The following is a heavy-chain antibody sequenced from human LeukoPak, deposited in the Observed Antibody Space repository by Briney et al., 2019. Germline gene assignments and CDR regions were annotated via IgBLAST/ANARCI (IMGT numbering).Heavy chain of an antibody. CDR1: GFTFSNYW. CDR2: IKQDGSET. J-gene: IGHJ4*02. D-gene: IGHD1-7*01. V-gene: IGHV3-7*01. Sequence: PGGSLRLSCAVSGFTFSNYWMSWVRQAPGKGLEWVANIKQDGSETYYVDSVKGRFTLSRDNARNSLYLQMNYLGVDDTAVYYCARAGMTGTPDYWGQGTLVTVSS. CDR3: ARAGMTGTPDY.